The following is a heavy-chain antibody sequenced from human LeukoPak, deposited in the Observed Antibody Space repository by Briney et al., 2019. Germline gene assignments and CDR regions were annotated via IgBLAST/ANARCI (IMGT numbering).Heavy chain of an antibody. V-gene: IGHV4-4*07. CDR1: GGSISSYY. J-gene: IGHJ6*03. CDR2: IYTSGST. CDR3: ARTGYYDFSYYYYYMDV. Sequence: PETLCLTCTVSGGSISSYYWSWIRQPAGKGLEWIGRIYTSGSTNYNPSPKSRVTMSVDTSKNQFSLKLSSVTAADTAVYYCARTGYYDFSYYYYYMDVWGKGTTVTVSS. D-gene: IGHD3-3*01.